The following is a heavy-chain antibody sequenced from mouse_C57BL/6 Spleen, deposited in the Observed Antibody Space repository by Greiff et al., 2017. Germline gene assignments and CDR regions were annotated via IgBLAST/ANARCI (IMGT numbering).Heavy chain of an antibody. Sequence: DVMLVESGGDLVKPGGSLKLSCAASGFTFSSYGMSWVRQTPDKRLEWVATISSGGSYTYYPDSVKGRVTISRDNAKNTLYLQRSSLKSEDTARYYCARPYGSSLAWFAYWGQGTLVTVSA. CDR2: ISSGGSYT. D-gene: IGHD1-1*01. J-gene: IGHJ3*01. CDR3: ARPYGSSLAWFAY. CDR1: GFTFSSYG. V-gene: IGHV5-6*02.